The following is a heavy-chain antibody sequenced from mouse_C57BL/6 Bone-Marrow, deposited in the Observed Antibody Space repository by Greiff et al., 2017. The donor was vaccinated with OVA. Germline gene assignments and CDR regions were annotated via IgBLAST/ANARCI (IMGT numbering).Heavy chain of an antibody. CDR1: GFTFSDYY. D-gene: IGHD1-1*01. V-gene: IGHV5-16*01. J-gene: IGHJ1*03. Sequence: EVKLMESEGGLVQPGSSMKLSCTASGFTFSDYYMAWVRQVPEKGLEWVANINYDGSSTYYLDSLKSRFIISRDNAKNILYLQMSSLKSEDTATYYCARDHYYGSSYYWYFDVWGTGTTVTVSS. CDR2: INYDGSST. CDR3: ARDHYYGSSYYWYFDV.